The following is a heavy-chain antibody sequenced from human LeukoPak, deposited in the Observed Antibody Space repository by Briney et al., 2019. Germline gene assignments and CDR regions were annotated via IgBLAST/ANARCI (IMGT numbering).Heavy chain of an antibody. CDR2: IYYSGST. D-gene: IGHD3-22*01. CDR3: ARSFSRDSSGYYQH. V-gene: IGHV4-59*08. J-gene: IGHJ1*01. CDR1: GGSISSYY. Sequence: SETLSLTCTVSGGSISSYYWSWIRQPPGKGLEWIGYIYYSGSTNYNPSLKSRVTISVDTSKNQFSLKLSSVTAADTAVYYCARSFSRDSSGYYQHWGQGTLVTVSS.